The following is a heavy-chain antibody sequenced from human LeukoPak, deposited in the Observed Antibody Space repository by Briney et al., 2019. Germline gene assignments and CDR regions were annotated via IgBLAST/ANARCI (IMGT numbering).Heavy chain of an antibody. Sequence: GGSLRLSCAASGFTFSSYAMSWVRQAPGKGLEWVSTISGTGGSTYYADSVKGRFTISRDNSKNTLYLQMNSLRAEDTALYYCASPISSSWYIDYWGQGTLVTVSS. D-gene: IGHD6-13*01. J-gene: IGHJ4*02. CDR1: GFTFSSYA. V-gene: IGHV3-23*01. CDR2: ISGTGGST. CDR3: ASPISSSWYIDY.